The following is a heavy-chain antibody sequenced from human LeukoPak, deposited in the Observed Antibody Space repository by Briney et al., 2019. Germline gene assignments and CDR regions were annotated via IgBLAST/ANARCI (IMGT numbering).Heavy chain of an antibody. V-gene: IGHV1-2*02. D-gene: IGHD3-10*01. CDR1: GYTFTAYF. Sequence: ASVKVSCKASGYTFTAYFMHWVRQAPGQGLEWMGWINPNSGGTNYAQKFQGRVTVTWDTSLSTAYMELSRLGSDDTAVYYCARNYLSGRNQIDYWGQGTLVTVSS. CDR3: ARNYLSGRNQIDY. J-gene: IGHJ4*02. CDR2: INPNSGGT.